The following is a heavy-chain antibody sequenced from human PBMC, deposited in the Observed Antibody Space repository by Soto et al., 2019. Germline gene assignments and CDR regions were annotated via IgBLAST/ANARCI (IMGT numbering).Heavy chain of an antibody. CDR2: IYPGDSDT. CDR1: GYSFTSYW. D-gene: IGHD5-18*01. J-gene: IGHJ6*02. Sequence: GESLKISCKSSGYSFTSYWIGWVRQMPGKGLEWMGIIYPGDSDTRYSPSFQGQVTISADKSISTAYLQWSSLKASDTAMYYCARQIDTAMVPAYYGMDVWGQGTTVTVSS. CDR3: ARQIDTAMVPAYYGMDV. V-gene: IGHV5-51*01.